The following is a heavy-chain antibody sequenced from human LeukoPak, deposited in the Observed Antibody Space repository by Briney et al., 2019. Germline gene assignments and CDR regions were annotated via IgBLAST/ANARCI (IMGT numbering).Heavy chain of an antibody. Sequence: PGGSLRLSCAASGFTFSSYGMHWVRQAPGKGLEWVAFIRYDGSNKYYADSVKGRFTISRDNSKNTLYLQMNSLRADDTAVYYCARVSSMLRGPLVIYYFDFWGQGTLVTVSS. D-gene: IGHD3-10*01. J-gene: IGHJ4*02. V-gene: IGHV3-30*02. CDR1: GFTFSSYG. CDR2: IRYDGSNK. CDR3: ARVSSMLRGPLVIYYFDF.